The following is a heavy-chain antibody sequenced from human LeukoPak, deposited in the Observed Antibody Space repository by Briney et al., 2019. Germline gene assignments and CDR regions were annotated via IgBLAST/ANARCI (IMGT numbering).Heavy chain of an antibody. J-gene: IGHJ4*02. Sequence: PGGSLRLSCAASGFTFSSYRMNWVRQAPGKGLEWVSSISSSSSYIYYADSVKGRFTISRDNAKNSLYLQMNSLRAEDTAVYYCARDAFPQYNSYYFDYWGQGTLVTVSS. CDR1: GFTFSSYR. CDR3: ARDAFPQYNSYYFDY. CDR2: ISSSSSYI. D-gene: IGHD1-1*01. V-gene: IGHV3-21*01.